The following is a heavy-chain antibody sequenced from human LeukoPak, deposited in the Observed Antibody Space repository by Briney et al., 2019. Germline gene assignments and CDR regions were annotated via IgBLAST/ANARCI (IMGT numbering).Heavy chain of an antibody. CDR3: ARDWGSGYYFDY. D-gene: IGHD3-22*01. CDR1: GGSISSNYW. Sequence: SETLSLTCAVSGGSISSNYWWSWVRQPPGKGLEWIGEIYHSGSTDFNPSLKSRVTISVDKSKNQFSLKLTSVTAADTAVYYCARDWGSGYYFDYWGQGTLVTVFS. J-gene: IGHJ4*02. V-gene: IGHV4-4*02. CDR2: IYHSGST.